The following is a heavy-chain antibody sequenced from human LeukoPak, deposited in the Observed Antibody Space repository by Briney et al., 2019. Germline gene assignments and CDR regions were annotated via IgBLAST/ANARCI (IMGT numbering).Heavy chain of an antibody. V-gene: IGHV4-39*07. CDR1: GGSISSSSYY. CDR2: IYYSGST. CDR3: VRWQYCGGNCFFSAFDI. J-gene: IGHJ3*02. Sequence: SETLSLTCTVSGGSISSSSYYWGWIRQPPGKGLEWIGSIYYSGSTYYNPSLKSRVTISVDTSKNQFSLKLSSVTAADTAVYYCVRWQYCGGNCFFSAFDIWGQGTTVTVSS. D-gene: IGHD2-21*01.